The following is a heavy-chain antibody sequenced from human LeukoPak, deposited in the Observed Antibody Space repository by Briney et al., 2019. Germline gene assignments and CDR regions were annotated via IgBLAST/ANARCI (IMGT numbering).Heavy chain of an antibody. J-gene: IGHJ4*02. D-gene: IGHD3-22*01. CDR2: IWYDGSNK. V-gene: IGHV3-33*01. Sequence: PGGSLRLSCAASGFTFSSYGMHWVRQAPGKGLEWVAVIWYDGSNKYYADSVKGRFTISRDNSKNTLYLQMNSLRAEDTAVYYCARESGSSGYYPDYWGQGTLVTVSS. CDR1: GFTFSSYG. CDR3: ARESGSSGYYPDY.